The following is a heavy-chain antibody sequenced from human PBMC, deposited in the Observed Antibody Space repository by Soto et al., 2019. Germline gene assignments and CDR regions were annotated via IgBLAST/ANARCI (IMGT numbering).Heavy chain of an antibody. CDR3: ARDEGSAWYFDY. CDR2: IVGGGTTV. Sequence: GGSLRLSCAASGFTFSSYEMNWVRQAPGKGLEWVSYIVGGGTTVYYADSVKGRFTISRDNAKNSLYLQMNSLRAEDTAVYFCARDEGSAWYFDYWGQGTVVTVFS. V-gene: IGHV3-48*03. D-gene: IGHD6-19*01. CDR1: GFTFSSYE. J-gene: IGHJ4*02.